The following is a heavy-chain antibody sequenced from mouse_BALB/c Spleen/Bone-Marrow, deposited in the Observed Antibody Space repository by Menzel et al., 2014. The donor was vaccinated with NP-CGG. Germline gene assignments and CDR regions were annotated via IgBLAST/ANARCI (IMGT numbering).Heavy chain of an antibody. CDR3: ARGTTALRYFDV. D-gene: IGHD1-2*01. Sequence: EVKLVESGGGLVQPGGSRKLSCAASGFTFSSFGMHWIRQAPEKGLEWVAYINGGSNTIYYADTVKGRFTISRDNPKNTLFLQMTSLRSEDTAVYFCARGTTALRYFDVWGAGTTVTVSS. CDR2: INGGSNTI. J-gene: IGHJ1*01. CDR1: GFTFSSFG. V-gene: IGHV5-17*02.